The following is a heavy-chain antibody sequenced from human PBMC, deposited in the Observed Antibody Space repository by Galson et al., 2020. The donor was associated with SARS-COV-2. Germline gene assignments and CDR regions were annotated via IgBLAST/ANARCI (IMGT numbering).Heavy chain of an antibody. V-gene: IGHV3-21*01. CDR3: TKGEGYCSGTSCYRIDY. D-gene: IGHD2-2*01. CDR2: ISSSSNFV. Sequence: GESLKLYCAASGFTFSRHTINWVRQAPGKGLEWVSSISSSSNFVYYADSVKGRFTISRDNAKNSLYLQMNSLRAEDTAMYYCTKGEGYCSGTSCYRIDYWGQGTLVTVSS. CDR1: GFTFSRHT. J-gene: IGHJ4*02.